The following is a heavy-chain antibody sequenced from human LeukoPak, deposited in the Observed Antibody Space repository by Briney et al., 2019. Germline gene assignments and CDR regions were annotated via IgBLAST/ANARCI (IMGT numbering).Heavy chain of an antibody. J-gene: IGHJ4*02. CDR3: AANIAAAGNYDY. Sequence: SVKVSCKASGFTFTSSAMQWLRQARGQRLAWIGWIVVGSGNTNYAQKFQERVTITRDMSTSTAYMELSSLRSEDTAVYYCAANIAAAGNYDYWGQGTLVTVSS. V-gene: IGHV1-58*02. CDR2: IVVGSGNT. CDR1: GFTFTSSA. D-gene: IGHD6-13*01.